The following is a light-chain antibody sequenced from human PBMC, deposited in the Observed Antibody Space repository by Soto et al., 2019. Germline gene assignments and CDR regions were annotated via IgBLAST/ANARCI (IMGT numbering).Light chain of an antibody. V-gene: IGKV1-39*01. CDR2: AAS. Sequence: IQMPQNPSTLRASVGERVTIACRASQSISSWLAWYQQKPGKAPKLLIYAASSLQSGVPSRFSGSGSGTDFTLTISSLQPQDFATYYCQQSYSTPRSFGHGTKVDI. J-gene: IGKJ3*01. CDR1: QSISSW. CDR3: QQSYSTPRS.